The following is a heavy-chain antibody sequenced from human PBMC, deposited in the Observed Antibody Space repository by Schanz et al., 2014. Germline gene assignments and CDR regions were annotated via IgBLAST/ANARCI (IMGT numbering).Heavy chain of an antibody. J-gene: IGHJ2*01. CDR3: ARDSSSVWFFDL. Sequence: QVQLVESGGGVVQPGGSLRLSCAASGFTFSSYSMHWVRQAPGKGLEWVAFIRYDGSSKYYADSVRGRFTISRDDSKNTLYLQMNSLRADDTALYYCARDSSSVWFFDLWGRGSLVTVSS. D-gene: IGHD6-13*01. CDR2: IRYDGSSK. CDR1: GFTFSSYS. V-gene: IGHV3-30*02.